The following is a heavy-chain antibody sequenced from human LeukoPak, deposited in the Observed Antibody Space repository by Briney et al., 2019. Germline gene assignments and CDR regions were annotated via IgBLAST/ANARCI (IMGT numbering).Heavy chain of an antibody. D-gene: IGHD1-7*01. V-gene: IGHV1-69*13. Sequence: GASVKVSCKASGGTFSSYAISWVRQAPGQGLDWMGGIIPIFGTANYAQKFQGRVTITADESTSTAYMELSSLRSEDTAVYYCARGNWNFHWFDPWGQGTLVTVSS. J-gene: IGHJ5*02. CDR1: GGTFSSYA. CDR2: IIPIFGTA. CDR3: ARGNWNFHWFDP.